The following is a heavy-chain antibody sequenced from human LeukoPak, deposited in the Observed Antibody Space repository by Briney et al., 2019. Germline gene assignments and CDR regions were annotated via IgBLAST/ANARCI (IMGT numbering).Heavy chain of an antibody. CDR1: GFTFSGYG. J-gene: IGHJ4*02. D-gene: IGHD2-2*01. Sequence: GRSLRLSCAASGFTFSGYGLHWVRQAPGKGLEWVAVISHDGSNKYYADSVKGRFTISRDSSNNTLYLQMNSLRADDTAVYYCARGIAPGATPPLDYGGQGTLVTVSS. CDR3: ARGIAPGATPPLDY. CDR2: ISHDGSNK. V-gene: IGHV3-30-3*01.